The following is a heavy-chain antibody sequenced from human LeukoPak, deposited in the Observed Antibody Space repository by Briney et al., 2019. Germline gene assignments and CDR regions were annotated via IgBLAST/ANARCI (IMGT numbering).Heavy chain of an antibody. CDR3: ARVTVEWFGETSAFDI. Sequence: SETLSLTCTVSGGSISSGSYYWSWIRQPAGKGLEWIGRIYTSGSTNYNPSLKSRVTISVDTSKNQFSLKLSSVTAADTAVYYCARVTVEWFGETSAFDIWGQGTMVTVSS. J-gene: IGHJ3*02. D-gene: IGHD3-10*01. CDR1: GGSISSGSYY. V-gene: IGHV4-61*02. CDR2: IYTSGST.